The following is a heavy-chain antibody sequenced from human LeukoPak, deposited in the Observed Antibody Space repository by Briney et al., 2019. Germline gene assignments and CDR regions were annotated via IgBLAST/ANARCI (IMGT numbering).Heavy chain of an antibody. J-gene: IGHJ4*02. Sequence: PGGSLRLSCGASKFFFHGYWMSWVRQAPGKGLEWVANIKQDGSEGYYMDSVKGRFTISRDNAKNLLFLQMNSLRPDDTAVYYCARLNFWSNSYAAPFDSWGQGSLVTVSS. CDR2: IKQDGSEG. CDR1: KFFFHGYW. D-gene: IGHD3-16*01. CDR3: ARLNFWSNSYAAPFDS. V-gene: IGHV3-7*01.